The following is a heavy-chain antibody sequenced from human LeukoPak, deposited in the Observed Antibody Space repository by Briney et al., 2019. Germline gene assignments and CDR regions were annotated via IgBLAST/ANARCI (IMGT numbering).Heavy chain of an antibody. CDR1: GGSISSYY. CDR3: AREEGATRGLDY. Sequence: PSETLSLTCTVSGGSISSYYWSWIRQPPGKGLELIGYIYYSGSTNYNPSLKSRVTISVDTSKNQFSLKLSSVTAADTAVYYCAREEGATRGLDYWGQGTLVTVSS. V-gene: IGHV4-59*01. CDR2: IYYSGST. J-gene: IGHJ4*02. D-gene: IGHD1-26*01.